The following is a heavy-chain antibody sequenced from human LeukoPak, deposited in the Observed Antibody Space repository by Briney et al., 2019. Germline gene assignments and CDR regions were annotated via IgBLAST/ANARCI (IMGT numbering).Heavy chain of an antibody. CDR2: IYYSGST. J-gene: IGHJ3*02. Sequence: SQTLSLTCTVSGGSISSGAYYWSWIRQHPGQGLEWIGYIYYSGSTNYNASLKSRVTILVDKSKNQFSLKLTSVTAADTAVYYCARDRGLGMGDLVAFDIWGQGTMVTVSS. CDR3: ARDRGLGMGDLVAFDI. D-gene: IGHD7-27*01. V-gene: IGHV4-31*03. CDR1: GGSISSGAYY.